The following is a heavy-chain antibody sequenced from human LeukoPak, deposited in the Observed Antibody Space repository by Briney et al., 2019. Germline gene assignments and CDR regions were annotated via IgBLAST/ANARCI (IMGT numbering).Heavy chain of an antibody. CDR1: GFAFSSYA. CDR3: ARDDENRFDY. J-gene: IGHJ4*02. V-gene: IGHV3-23*01. CDR2: ISGSGGST. Sequence: GGSLRLSCAASGFAFSSYAMSWVRQAPGKGLEWVSAISGSGGSTYYADSVKGRFTISRDNAKNSLYLQMNSLRAEDTAVYYCARDDENRFDYWGQGTLVTVSS.